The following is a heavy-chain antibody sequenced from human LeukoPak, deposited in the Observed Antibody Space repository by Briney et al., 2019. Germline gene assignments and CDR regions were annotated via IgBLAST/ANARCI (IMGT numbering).Heavy chain of an antibody. J-gene: IGHJ5*02. V-gene: IGHV3-21*01. Sequence: GGSLRLSCAASGFTFSSYSINWVRQAPGKGLEWVSSISSSSSYIYYADSVKGRFTISRDNAKNSLYLQMNSLRAEDTAVYYCARAEDSSGWYNNWFDPWGQGTLVTVSS. CDR1: GFTFSSYS. D-gene: IGHD6-19*01. CDR3: ARAEDSSGWYNNWFDP. CDR2: ISSSSSYI.